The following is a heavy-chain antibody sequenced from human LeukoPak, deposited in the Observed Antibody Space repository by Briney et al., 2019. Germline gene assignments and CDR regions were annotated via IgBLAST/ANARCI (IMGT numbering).Heavy chain of an antibody. CDR1: GDSVSSNSAA. CDR2: TYYRSKWYN. J-gene: IGHJ4*02. D-gene: IGHD3-22*01. Sequence: SQTLSLTCAISGDSVSSNSAAWNWIRQSPSRGLEWLGRTYYRSKWYNDYAVSVKSRITINPDTSKNQLSLQLNSVTPEDTAVYYCAKITYYHDCSSYHLFDCWGQGTLVTVSS. CDR3: AKITYYHDCSSYHLFDC. V-gene: IGHV6-1*01.